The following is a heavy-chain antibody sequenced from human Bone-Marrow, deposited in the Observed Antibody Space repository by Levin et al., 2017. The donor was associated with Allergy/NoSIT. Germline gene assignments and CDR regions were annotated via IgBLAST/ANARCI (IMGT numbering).Heavy chain of an antibody. CDR3: ARGAPGGAYFDY. J-gene: IGHJ4*02. Sequence: GGSLRLSSAASRFTFSSYAVHWVRQAPGKGLEWVAFISYDGSNQYYADSVKGRFTIYRDNSKNTLYLQMNSLRPDDTAVYYCARGAPGGAYFDYWGQGTLVTVSS. CDR1: RFTFSSYA. V-gene: IGHV3-30-3*01. D-gene: IGHD2-21*01. CDR2: ISYDGSNQ.